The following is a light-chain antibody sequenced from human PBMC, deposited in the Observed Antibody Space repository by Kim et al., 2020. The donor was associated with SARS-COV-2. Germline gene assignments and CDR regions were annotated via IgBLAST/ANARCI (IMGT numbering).Light chain of an antibody. V-gene: IGLV6-57*03. Sequence: KTVTLSCTRSSGSIASTYVQWFQQRPDSAPTTLIYENNLRPSGVPDRFSGSIDASSNSASLTISGLKAEDEADYYCQSYDRDNRVFGGGTQLTVL. CDR2: ENN. CDR1: SGSIASTY. CDR3: QSYDRDNRV. J-gene: IGLJ3*02.